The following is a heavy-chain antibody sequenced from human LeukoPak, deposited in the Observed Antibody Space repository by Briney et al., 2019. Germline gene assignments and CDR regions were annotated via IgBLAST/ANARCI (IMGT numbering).Heavy chain of an antibody. CDR3: ARDRYGSGSSMIDY. V-gene: IGHV3-30*04. CDR2: ISFDGGNR. Sequence: GRSLRLSCAASGFTFSSYAMHWVRQAPGKGLEWVALISFDGGNRYYADSVKGRFTISRDSSKNTLYLQMNSLRAEDTAVYYCARDRYGSGSSMIDYWGQGTLVTVSS. J-gene: IGHJ4*02. D-gene: IGHD3-10*01. CDR1: GFTFSSYA.